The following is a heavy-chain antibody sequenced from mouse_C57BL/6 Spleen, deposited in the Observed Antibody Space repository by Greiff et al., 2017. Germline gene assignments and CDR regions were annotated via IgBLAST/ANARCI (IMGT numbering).Heavy chain of an antibody. CDR3: ARHFSMDY. V-gene: IGHV1-81*01. CDR1: GYTFTSYG. Sequence: QVQLQQSGAELARPGASVKLSCKASGYTFTSYGISWVKQRTGQGLEWIGEIYPRSGNTYYNEKFKGKATLTADKSSSTAHMELRSLTSEDSAVYFCARHFSMDYWGQGTSVTVSS. J-gene: IGHJ4*01. CDR2: IYPRSGNT.